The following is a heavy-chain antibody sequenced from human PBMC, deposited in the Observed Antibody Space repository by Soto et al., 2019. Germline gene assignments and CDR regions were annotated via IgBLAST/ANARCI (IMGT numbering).Heavy chain of an antibody. D-gene: IGHD5-12*01. CDR1: GYTFTSYA. V-gene: IGHV1-3*01. J-gene: IGHJ6*02. Sequence: ASVKVSCKASGYTFTSYAMHWVRQAPGQRLEWMGWINAGNGNTKYSQKFQGRVTITRDTSASTAYMELSSLRSEDTAVYYCARQEYSSYDGWDYYGMDVWGQGTTVTVSS. CDR3: ARQEYSSYDGWDYYGMDV. CDR2: INAGNGNT.